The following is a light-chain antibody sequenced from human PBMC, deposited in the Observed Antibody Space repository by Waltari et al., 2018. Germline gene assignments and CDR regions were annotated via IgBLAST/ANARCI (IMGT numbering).Light chain of an antibody. Sequence: EIVLTQSPGTLSLSPGESATLSCGTSQSVTRALAWYQQKPGQAPRLLIYGASNRATGIPDRFSGSGSGTDFSLTISSLEPEDFAVYYCQHFLRLPVTFGQGTKVEVK. CDR2: GAS. CDR1: QSVTRA. V-gene: IGKV3-20*01. CDR3: QHFLRLPVT. J-gene: IGKJ1*01.